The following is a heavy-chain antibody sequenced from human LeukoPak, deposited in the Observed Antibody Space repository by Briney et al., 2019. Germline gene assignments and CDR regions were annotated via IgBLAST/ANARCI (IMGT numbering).Heavy chain of an antibody. D-gene: IGHD3-16*02. CDR2: ITHSGST. CDR1: GGSFSGYY. CDR3: ARGHYDYVWGSYRIYYFDY. V-gene: IGHV4-34*01. Sequence: SETLSLTCAVYGGSFSGYYWSWIRQPPGKGLEWIGEITHSGSTNYYPSLKSRVTLSVDTSKNQFSLKLRSVTAADTAVYYCARGHYDYVWGSYRIYYFDYWGQGTLVTVSS. J-gene: IGHJ4*02.